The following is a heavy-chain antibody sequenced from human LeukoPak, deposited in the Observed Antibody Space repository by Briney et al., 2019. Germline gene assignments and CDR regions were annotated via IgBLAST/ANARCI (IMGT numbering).Heavy chain of an antibody. V-gene: IGHV1-46*01. CDR1: GYTFTSYY. Sequence: ASVKVSCKACGYTFTSYYMHWVRQAPGQGLEWMGIINPSGGSTSYAQKFQARVTMTRDTSTSTVYMELSSLRSEDTAVYYCARDHGGYDSYYYMDVWGKGTTVTVSS. D-gene: IGHD5-12*01. CDR2: INPSGGST. CDR3: ARDHGGYDSYYYMDV. J-gene: IGHJ6*03.